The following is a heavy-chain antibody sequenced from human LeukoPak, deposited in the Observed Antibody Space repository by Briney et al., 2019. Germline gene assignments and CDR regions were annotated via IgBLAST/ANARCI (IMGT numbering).Heavy chain of an antibody. V-gene: IGHV1-69*05. J-gene: IGHJ4*02. CDR1: GGTFSSYA. Sequence: ASVKVSCKASGGTFSSYAISWVRQAPGQGLEWMGGIIPIFGTANYAQKFQGRVTMTRNTSISTAYMELSSLRSEDTAVYYCARGGAVAGSFDYWGQGTLVTVSS. CDR2: IIPIFGTA. CDR3: ARGGAVAGSFDY. D-gene: IGHD6-19*01.